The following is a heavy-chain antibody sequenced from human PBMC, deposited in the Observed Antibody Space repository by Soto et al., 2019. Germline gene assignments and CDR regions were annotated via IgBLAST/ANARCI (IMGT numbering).Heavy chain of an antibody. Sequence: PSETLSLTCTVSGGSISSYYWSWIRQPPGGGLEWIGHIYYSGSTNYNHSPKSRVTISVDTSKNQFSLNLNSVTAADTAVYYCARGPTVSPGGYYYGMDVWGQGTTVTVSS. CDR3: ARGPTVSPGGYYYGMDV. D-gene: IGHD4-4*01. CDR2: IYYSGST. J-gene: IGHJ6*02. V-gene: IGHV4-59*01. CDR1: GGSISSYY.